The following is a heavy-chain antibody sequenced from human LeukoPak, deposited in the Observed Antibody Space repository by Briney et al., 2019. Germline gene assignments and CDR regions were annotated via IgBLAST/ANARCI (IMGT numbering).Heavy chain of an antibody. V-gene: IGHV1-69*13. CDR3: ASVATSYVDWFDP. D-gene: IGHD5-12*01. CDR2: IIPIFGTA. Sequence: GASVKVSCKASGYTFTSYGISWVRQAPGQGLEWMGGIIPIFGTANYAQKFQGRVTITADESTSTAYMELSSLRSEDTAVYYCASVATSYVDWFDPWGQGTLVTVSS. J-gene: IGHJ5*02. CDR1: GYTFTSYG.